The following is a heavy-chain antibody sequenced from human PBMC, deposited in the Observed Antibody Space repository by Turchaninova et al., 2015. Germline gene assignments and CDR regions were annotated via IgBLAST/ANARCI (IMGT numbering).Heavy chain of an antibody. D-gene: IGHD5-24*01. V-gene: IGHV4-31*03. CDR2: IYYSGST. CDR1: GGSINSGGYY. CDR3: AREVGYNSYFDN. J-gene: IGHJ4*02. Sequence: LQESGPGLVKPSQTLSLTCTVSGGSINSGGYYWSCIRQHPGKGLEWIGYIYYSGSTYYNPSLKSRVTISVDTSKNQFSLKLRSVTAADTAVYCCAREVGYNSYFDNWGQGTLVTVSS.